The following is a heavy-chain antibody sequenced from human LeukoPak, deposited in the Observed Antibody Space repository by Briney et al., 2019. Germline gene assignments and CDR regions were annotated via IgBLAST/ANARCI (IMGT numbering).Heavy chain of an antibody. V-gene: IGHV3-48*04. CDR2: ITTSGGAK. Sequence: PGGSLRLSCAASGFTFSSYSMNWVRQAPGKGLEWISYITTSGGAKNYADSVKGRFTISRDNAENTLYLQMNSLRVEDTAVYYCVRSAFHAGSGNYYDYWGQGTLVTVSS. CDR1: GFTFSSYS. J-gene: IGHJ4*02. D-gene: IGHD3-22*01. CDR3: VRSAFHAGSGNYYDY.